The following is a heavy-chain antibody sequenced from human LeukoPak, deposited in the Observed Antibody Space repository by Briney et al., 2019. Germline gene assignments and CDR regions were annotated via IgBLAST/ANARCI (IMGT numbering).Heavy chain of an antibody. CDR1: GGSISSGGYY. J-gene: IGHJ3*02. Sequence: PSETLSLTCTVSGGSISSGGYYWSWIRQPPGKGLEWIGYIYHGGSTYYNPSLKSRATISVDRSKNQFSLTMSFVDAADTAVYYCARVGYTPSICRDVFDIWGKGTMVTVSS. D-gene: IGHD6-13*01. CDR3: ARVGYTPSICRDVFDI. V-gene: IGHV4-30-2*01. CDR2: IYHGGST.